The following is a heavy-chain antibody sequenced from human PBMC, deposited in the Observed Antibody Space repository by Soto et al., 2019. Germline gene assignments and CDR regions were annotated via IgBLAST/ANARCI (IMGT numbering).Heavy chain of an antibody. CDR2: ISGGGAGT. Sequence: PGGSLRLSCVVSGRTFRSYAMSWVRQAPGKGLEWVSGISGGGAGTYYADSVKGRFTISRDPSKTTLFLDMYSLGAEDTAIYYCAKGRKPDHDDGLFAFDSWGQGVLVTVSS. J-gene: IGHJ4*02. V-gene: IGHV3-23*01. CDR1: GRTFRSYA. D-gene: IGHD3-3*01. CDR3: AKGRKPDHDDGLFAFDS.